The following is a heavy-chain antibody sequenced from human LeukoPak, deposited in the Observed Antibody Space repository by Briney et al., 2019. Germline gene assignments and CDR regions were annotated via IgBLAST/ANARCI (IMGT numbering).Heavy chain of an antibody. CDR3: ARDPYSSSWYPYYYYYYMDV. Sequence: GGSLRLSCAASGFTFSSYSMNWVRQAPGKGLEWVSSISSSSSYIYYADSVKGRFTISRDNAKNSLYLQMNSLRAEDTAVYYCARDPYSSSWYPYYYYYYMDVWGKGTTVTVSS. V-gene: IGHV3-21*01. CDR1: GFTFSSYS. D-gene: IGHD6-13*01. CDR2: ISSSSSYI. J-gene: IGHJ6*03.